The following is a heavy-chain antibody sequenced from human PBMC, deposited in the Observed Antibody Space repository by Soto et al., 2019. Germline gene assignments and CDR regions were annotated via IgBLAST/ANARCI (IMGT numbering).Heavy chain of an antibody. Sequence: QVQLVQSGAEMKKPGASVKVSCKASGYTFNSYGITWVRQAAGQGLEWVGWLSPYNGNTNYAQKLQGRVTMTADTSTSTAYMPLRSLRSDATAIHYCASANLVINLVGFDYWGQGTLVTVSS. CDR2: LSPYNGNT. J-gene: IGHJ4*02. V-gene: IGHV1-18*01. CDR3: ASANLVINLVGFDY. D-gene: IGHD3-9*01. CDR1: GYTFNSYG.